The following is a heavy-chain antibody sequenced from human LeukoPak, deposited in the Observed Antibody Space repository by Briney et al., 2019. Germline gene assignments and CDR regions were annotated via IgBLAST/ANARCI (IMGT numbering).Heavy chain of an antibody. D-gene: IGHD2-21*02. CDR2: IYYSGST. CDR1: GGSISSYY. J-gene: IGHJ1*01. CDR3: ARMAPAYCGGDCYPAYFQH. V-gene: IGHV4-59*01. Sequence: SETLSLTCTVSGGSISSYYWSWIRQPPGKGLEWIGYIYYSGSTNYNPSLKSRVTISVDTSKNQFSLKLSSVTAADTAVYYCARMAPAYCGGDCYPAYFQHWGQGTLVTVSS.